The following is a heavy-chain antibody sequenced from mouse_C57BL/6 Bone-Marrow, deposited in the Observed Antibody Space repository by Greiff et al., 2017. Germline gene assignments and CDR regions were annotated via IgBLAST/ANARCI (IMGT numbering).Heavy chain of an antibody. CDR1: GYTFTDHT. V-gene: IGHV1-78*01. Sequence: VQLQQSDAELAKPGASVKISCKVSGYTFTDHTIHWMKQRPEQGLEWIGYIYPRDGSTKYNEKFKGKATLTADKSSSTAYMQLNSLTSEDSAVYFCARLNYGSSYARDYWGQETSVTVSS. CDR2: IYPRDGST. D-gene: IGHD1-1*01. J-gene: IGHJ4*01. CDR3: ARLNYGSSYARDY.